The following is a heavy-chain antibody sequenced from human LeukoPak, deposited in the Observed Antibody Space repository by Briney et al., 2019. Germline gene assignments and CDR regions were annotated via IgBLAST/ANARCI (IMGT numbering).Heavy chain of an antibody. Sequence: ASVKVSCKASGYTFTSYDINWVRQATGRGLEWMGWMNPNSGNTGYAQKLQGRVTMTTDTSTTTAYMELSGLRSDDTAVYYCARDYDYYDTSGYYYQDYWGQGTLVTVSS. CDR3: ARDYDYYDTSGYYYQDY. CDR1: GYTFTSYD. V-gene: IGHV1-8*01. CDR2: MNPNSGNT. J-gene: IGHJ4*02. D-gene: IGHD3-22*01.